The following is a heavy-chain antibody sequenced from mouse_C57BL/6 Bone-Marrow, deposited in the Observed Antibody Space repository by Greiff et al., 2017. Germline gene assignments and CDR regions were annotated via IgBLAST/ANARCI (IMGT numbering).Heavy chain of an antibody. CDR3: VEWGVRIRRCALDY. J-gene: IGHJ4*01. Sequence: EVQVVESGGGLVKPGGSLKLSCAASGFTFSDYGMHWVRQAPEKGLEWVAYISSGSSTIYYADTVKGRVTLSRDNAKNTLFLQMTSLGSEDTAMYYCVEWGVRIRRCALDYWGQGTSVTVSS. V-gene: IGHV5-17*01. CDR2: ISSGSSTI. CDR1: GFTFSDYG. D-gene: IGHD3-2*02.